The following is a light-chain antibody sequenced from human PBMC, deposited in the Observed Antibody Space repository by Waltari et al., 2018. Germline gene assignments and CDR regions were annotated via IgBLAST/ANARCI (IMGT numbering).Light chain of an antibody. CDR3: QQYDVWPYT. CDR2: SAY. V-gene: IGKV3-15*01. Sequence: EIVVTQSTAALSVSPGERVTLSCRASQRLRSNLAWYQQNPGQAPRIIIYSAYTRATGIPARFSGYGSGAESTLTIRSLQSEDFAIYYCQQYDVWPYTFGQGTKLDIK. J-gene: IGKJ2*01. CDR1: QRLRSN.